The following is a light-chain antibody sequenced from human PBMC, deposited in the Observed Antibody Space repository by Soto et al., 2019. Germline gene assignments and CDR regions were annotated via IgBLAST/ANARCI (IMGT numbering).Light chain of an antibody. V-gene: IGKV1-5*03. CDR1: QSISGW. CDR3: QQYDSYPYT. CDR2: ASS. Sequence: DIQMTQSPSTLSASVGDRVTITCRASQSISGWLAWYQQKPGRAPKLLIFASSALESGVPSRFGGGGSGTEYTLTISSLQPDDFETYYCQQYDSYPYTFGQGTKLEIK. J-gene: IGKJ2*01.